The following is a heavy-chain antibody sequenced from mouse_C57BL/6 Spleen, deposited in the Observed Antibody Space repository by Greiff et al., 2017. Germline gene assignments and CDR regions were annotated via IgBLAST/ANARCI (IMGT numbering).Heavy chain of an antibody. CDR1: GYAFSSSW. CDR2: MYPGDGDT. D-gene: IGHD1-1*01. V-gene: IGHV1-82*01. CDR3: ARVRDDYYGY. Sequence: QVQLKESGPELVKPGASVKISCTASGYAFSSSWMNWVKQRPGKGLEWIGRMYPGDGDTNYNGKFKGKATLTADKSSSTAYMQLSSLTSEDSAVYFCARVRDDYYGYWGHGTTLTVSS. J-gene: IGHJ2*01.